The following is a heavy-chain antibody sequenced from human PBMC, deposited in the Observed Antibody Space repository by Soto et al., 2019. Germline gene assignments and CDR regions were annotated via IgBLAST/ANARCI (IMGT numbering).Heavy chain of an antibody. CDR2: IVPIFGTT. Sequence: QVQLVQSGAEVKKPGSSVKVSCKVSGGTFSNYAIDWVRLAPGHGLEWMGGIVPIFGTTYYTQKFQGRATLIAGDSTSTAYVEMSSLGSEDTAIYYCARVEAVAGLYNYHGLDVWGQGTAVTVSS. V-gene: IGHV1-69*12. J-gene: IGHJ6*02. CDR1: GGTFSNYA. CDR3: ARVEAVAGLYNYHGLDV. D-gene: IGHD6-19*01.